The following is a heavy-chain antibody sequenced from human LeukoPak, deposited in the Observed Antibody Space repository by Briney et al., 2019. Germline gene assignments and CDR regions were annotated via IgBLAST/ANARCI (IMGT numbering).Heavy chain of an antibody. CDR1: GFTFSSYS. Sequence: GGSLRLSCAASGFTFSSYSMNWVRQAPGKGLEWVSYISSSSSTIYYADSVKGRFTISRDNSKNTLYLQMNSLRAEDTAVYYCAKDIVGATLPTPFDYWGQGTLVTVSS. CDR3: AKDIVGATLPTPFDY. CDR2: ISSSSSTI. D-gene: IGHD1-26*01. J-gene: IGHJ4*02. V-gene: IGHV3-48*01.